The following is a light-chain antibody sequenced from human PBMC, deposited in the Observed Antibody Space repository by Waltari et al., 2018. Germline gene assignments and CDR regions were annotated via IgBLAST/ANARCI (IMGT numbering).Light chain of an antibody. CDR2: KNN. V-gene: IGLV1-44*01. J-gene: IGLJ2*01. Sequence: QSVLTQPPSASGTPGQRITVSCSGSRSNLGSNTVNWYQQLPGTAPKLLIYKNNRLPSGVPDRFSGSKSGTSASLAISGLQSEDEADYFCATWDNGLNGVVFGGGSKVTVL. CDR3: ATWDNGLNGVV. CDR1: RSNLGSNT.